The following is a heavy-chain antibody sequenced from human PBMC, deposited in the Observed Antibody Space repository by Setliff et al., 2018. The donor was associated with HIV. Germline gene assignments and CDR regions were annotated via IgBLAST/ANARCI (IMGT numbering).Heavy chain of an antibody. CDR2: INTGNGNT. D-gene: IGHD3-16*02. CDR3: ARDRIPKRGYTYREPDFDS. CDR1: GYTFTSYD. J-gene: IGHJ4*02. V-gene: IGHV1-3*04. Sequence: ASVKVSCKASGYTFTSYDINWVRQAPGQGLEWMGGINTGNGNTKYSQKFQDRVTITRDTSASTGYMEVNSLRPEDTAVYYCARDRIPKRGYTYREPDFDSWGQGTLVTVSS.